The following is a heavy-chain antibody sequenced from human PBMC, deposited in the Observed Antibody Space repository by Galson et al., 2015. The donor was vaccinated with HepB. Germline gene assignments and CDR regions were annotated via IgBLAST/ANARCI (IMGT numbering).Heavy chain of an antibody. D-gene: IGHD6-19*01. CDR1: GSSFGNYA. CDR3: AKDALYSSTANWYFDF. CDR2: ISWNSRSI. J-gene: IGHJ2*01. V-gene: IGHV3-9*01. Sequence: SLRLSCAASGSSFGNYAMHWVRQGPGKGLEWVADISWNSRSIGYADSVKGRFTISRDNAKKSLYLQMNSLRTDDTALYYCAKDALYSSTANWYFDFWGRGTLVTVSS.